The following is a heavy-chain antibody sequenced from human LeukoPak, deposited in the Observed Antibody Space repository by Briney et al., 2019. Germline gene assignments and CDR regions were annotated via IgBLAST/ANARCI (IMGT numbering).Heavy chain of an antibody. Sequence: SGGSLRLSCVASGFTFSTYEMHWVRHGTGKGLEWVSAIGPAGNTYYLGSVKGRFTISRENAKNSLFLQMNSLRAGDTAVYYCARDLGTGTTYTNRFDLWGQGTLVTVSS. D-gene: IGHD2/OR15-2a*01. CDR1: GFTFSTYE. CDR3: ARDLGTGTTYTNRFDL. V-gene: IGHV3-13*01. CDR2: IGPAGNT. J-gene: IGHJ5*02.